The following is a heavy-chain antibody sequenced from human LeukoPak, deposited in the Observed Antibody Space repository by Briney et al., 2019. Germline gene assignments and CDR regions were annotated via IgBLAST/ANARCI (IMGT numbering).Heavy chain of an antibody. CDR2: VYSDNDK. V-gene: IGHV2-5*02. CDR3: TRTTTYCGADCYSPFDS. D-gene: IGHD2-21*02. CDR1: GFSLTTGEVVLG. Sequence: SAPTLLNPTQTLTLTCTFSGFSLTTGEVVLGVGWIRHPPGKTLEWLAVVYSDNDKRYSPSLESRLSITKDTSENQVVLTMTNMDPVDTATYYCTRTTTYCGADCYSPFDSWGQGTLVIVSS. J-gene: IGHJ4*02.